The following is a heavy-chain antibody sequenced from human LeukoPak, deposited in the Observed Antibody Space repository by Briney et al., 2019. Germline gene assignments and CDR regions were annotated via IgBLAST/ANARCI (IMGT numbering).Heavy chain of an antibody. D-gene: IGHD1-26*01. J-gene: IGHJ3*02. CDR3: ARDPGGSGSYWEASDI. V-gene: IGHV4-61*02. Sequence: SETLSLTCTVSGGSISSINYYWSWIRQPAGKGLEWIGRIYTSGSTNYNPSLKSRVTISVDTSKNQFSLKLTSVTAADTAVYYCARDPGGSGSYWEASDIWGQGTMVTVSS. CDR2: IYTSGST. CDR1: GGSISSINYY.